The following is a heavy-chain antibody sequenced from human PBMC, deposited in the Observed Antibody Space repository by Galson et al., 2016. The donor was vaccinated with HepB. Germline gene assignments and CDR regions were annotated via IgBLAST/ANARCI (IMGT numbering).Heavy chain of an antibody. J-gene: IGHJ5*02. D-gene: IGHD5-24*01. CDR3: ARVQRDDHNWVNWFDP. Sequence: SETLSLTCTVSGGSISSSSYYWGWIRQPPGKGLEWIGLIFYSGSTKYSPSLKSRVTISLDASKNQFSLKLSSVTAADTAVYYCARVQRDDHNWVNWFDPWGQGTLVTVSS. CDR1: GGSISSSSYY. V-gene: IGHV4-61*05. CDR2: IFYSGST.